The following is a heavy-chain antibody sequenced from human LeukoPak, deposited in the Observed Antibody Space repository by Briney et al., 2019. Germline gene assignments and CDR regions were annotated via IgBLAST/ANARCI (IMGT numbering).Heavy chain of an antibody. CDR2: IYYSGST. Sequence: SETLSLTCTVSSGSFTSGGYYWSWIRQHPGKGLEWIGYIYYSGSTNYNPSLKSRVTISVDTSKNQFSLKLSSVTAADTAVYYCARGMVGATNFDYWGQGTLVTVSS. CDR1: SGSFTSGGYY. D-gene: IGHD1-26*01. V-gene: IGHV4-61*08. J-gene: IGHJ4*02. CDR3: ARGMVGATNFDY.